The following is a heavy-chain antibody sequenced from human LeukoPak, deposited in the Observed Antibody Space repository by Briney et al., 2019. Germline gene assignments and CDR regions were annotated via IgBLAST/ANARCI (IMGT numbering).Heavy chain of an antibody. V-gene: IGHV3-53*01. D-gene: IGHD6-13*01. CDR3: ARGGYSSSWYHFDY. Sequence: GGSLRLSCAASGFTVSSNYMSWVRQAPGKGLEWVSVIYSGGTTNYADSVKGRFTISRDDSKNTLFLQMNSLRAEDTAVYYCARGGYSSSWYHFDYWGQGTLVTVSS. CDR1: GFTVSSNY. J-gene: IGHJ4*02. CDR2: IYSGGTT.